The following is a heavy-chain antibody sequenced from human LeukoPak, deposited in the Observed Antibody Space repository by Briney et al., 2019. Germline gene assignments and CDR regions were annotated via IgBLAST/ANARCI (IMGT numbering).Heavy chain of an antibody. CDR1: GFMFSAYT. Sequence: GGSLRLSCAASGFMFSAYTMYWVRQAPGKGLEWVSGIRGGDRTYYADSAKGRFTISRDNSKNTLYLQMNSLRAEDTAVYYCAKSFRRDYYGSGSPQGEFDYWGQGTLVTVSS. D-gene: IGHD3-10*01. CDR3: AKSFRRDYYGSGSPQGEFDY. CDR2: IRGGDRT. V-gene: IGHV3-23*01. J-gene: IGHJ4*02.